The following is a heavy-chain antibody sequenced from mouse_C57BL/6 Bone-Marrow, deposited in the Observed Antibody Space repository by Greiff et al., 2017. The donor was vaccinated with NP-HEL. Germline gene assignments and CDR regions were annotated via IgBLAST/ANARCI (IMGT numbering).Heavy chain of an antibody. J-gene: IGHJ4*01. V-gene: IGHV12-3*01. CDR1: GFPITSGYY. CDR2: ITHSGET. CDR3: AGVTAQTYAMDY. Sequence: QLQESGPGLVKPSQSLFLTCSITGFPITSGYYWIWIRQSPGKPLEWMGYITHSGETFYNPSLQSPISITRETSKNQFFLQLNSVTTEDTAMYYCAGVTAQTYAMDYWGQGTSVTVSS. D-gene: IGHD3-2*02.